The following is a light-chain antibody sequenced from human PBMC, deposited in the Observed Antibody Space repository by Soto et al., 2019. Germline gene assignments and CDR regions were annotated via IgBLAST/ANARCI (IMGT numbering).Light chain of an antibody. Sequence: DIQMTQSPSTLSGSVGDGVTITCRASQNIGSWLAWYQQKPGEAPKLLISKATNLQSGVPSRFSGSGSGTDFSLTISSLQPVDSATYFCQQYNDFQYSFGPGTKLDI. CDR2: KAT. J-gene: IGKJ2*01. CDR3: QQYNDFQYS. V-gene: IGKV1-5*03. CDR1: QNIGSW.